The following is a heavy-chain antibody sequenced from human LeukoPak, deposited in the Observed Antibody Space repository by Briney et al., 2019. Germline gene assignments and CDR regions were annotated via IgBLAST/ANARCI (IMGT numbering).Heavy chain of an antibody. Sequence: GGSLRLSCAASEFTVSSIYMSWVRQAPGKGLEWVSLIYRGGSTYYADSVKGRFAVSRDNSRNTLYLQMNSLRAEDTAVYYCAKGADVLIPAAGSLFDYWGQGTLVTVSS. J-gene: IGHJ4*02. CDR2: IYRGGST. V-gene: IGHV3-53*01. D-gene: IGHD6-13*01. CDR1: EFTVSSIY. CDR3: AKGADVLIPAAGSLFDY.